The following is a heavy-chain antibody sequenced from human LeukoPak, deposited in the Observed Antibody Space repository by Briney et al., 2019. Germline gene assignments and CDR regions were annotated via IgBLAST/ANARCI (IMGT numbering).Heavy chain of an antibody. CDR3: ARDQKIMATFTAYYMDV. CDR1: GFYFSSYR. J-gene: IGHJ6*03. CDR2: IKQDGSEK. V-gene: IGHV3-7*01. Sequence: GGSLRLSCVASGFYFSSYRMSWVRQAPGKGLEWVASIKQDGSEKSSVDSVKGRFTITRDNAKKSLSLQMNSLRPEDTAVYYCARDQKIMATFTAYYMDVRGKGTTVTIS. D-gene: IGHD5-24*01.